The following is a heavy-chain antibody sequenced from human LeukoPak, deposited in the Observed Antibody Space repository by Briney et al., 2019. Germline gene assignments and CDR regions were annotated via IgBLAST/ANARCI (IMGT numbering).Heavy chain of an antibody. CDR2: VNYSGST. Sequence: SETLSLTCSVYGGSLSSYYWHWFRQPPGKGPEWIGEVNYSGSTKYKPSLKSRVITSVDTSKNQFALKLSSVTAADTAVYFCAQWGNNMDVWGKGTTVIVS. D-gene: IGHD3-16*01. V-gene: IGHV4-34*01. CDR3: AQWGNNMDV. J-gene: IGHJ6*03. CDR1: GGSLSSYY.